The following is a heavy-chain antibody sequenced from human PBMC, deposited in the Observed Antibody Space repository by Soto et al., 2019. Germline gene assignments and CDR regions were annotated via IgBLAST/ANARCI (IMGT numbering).Heavy chain of an antibody. J-gene: IGHJ6*02. CDR2: INPNSGGT. D-gene: IGHD3-22*01. Sequence: QVQLVQSGAEVKKPGASVKVSCKASGYTFTGYYMHWVRQAHGQGHEWMGWINPNSGGTNYAQKFQGRVTMTRDTSISTAYMELSRLRSDDTAVYYCARSRYDSSGYYDYYGMDVWGQGTTVTVSS. CDR3: ARSRYDSSGYYDYYGMDV. CDR1: GYTFTGYY. V-gene: IGHV1-2*02.